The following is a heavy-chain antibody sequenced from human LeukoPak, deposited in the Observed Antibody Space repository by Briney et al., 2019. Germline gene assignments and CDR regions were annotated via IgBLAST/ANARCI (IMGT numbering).Heavy chain of an antibody. D-gene: IGHD3-16*01. CDR2: IYPGDSDT. CDR1: GYTFTSFW. J-gene: IGHJ3*02. Sequence: GESLKISCKGSGYTFTSFWIAWVRQMPGKGLEWMGIIYPGDSDTRYSPSFQGQVTISADKSISTAYLQWSSLKASDTAMYYCARPRTSGSSFGAFDIWGQGTMVTVSS. CDR3: ARPRTSGSSFGAFDI. V-gene: IGHV5-51*01.